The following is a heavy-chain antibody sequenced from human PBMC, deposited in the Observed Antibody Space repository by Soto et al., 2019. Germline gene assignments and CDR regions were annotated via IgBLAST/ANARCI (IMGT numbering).Heavy chain of an antibody. Sequence: EVQLLESGGGLVQPGGSLRLSCGGSGFTFNSYAMTWVRQAPGKGLEWVSAISGSGGTTYYATSVKGRFTISIDQSKDTQYRQMNSLRSEDTAIYYCAKDRHYGSGTYSDSYLDYWGQGTLVTVSS. CDR3: AKDRHYGSGTYSDSYLDY. V-gene: IGHV3-23*01. CDR1: GFTFNSYA. CDR2: ISGSGGTT. J-gene: IGHJ4*02. D-gene: IGHD3-10*01.